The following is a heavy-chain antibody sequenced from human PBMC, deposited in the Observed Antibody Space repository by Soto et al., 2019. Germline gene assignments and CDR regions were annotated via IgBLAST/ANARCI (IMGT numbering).Heavy chain of an antibody. Sequence: QVQLQESGPGLVKPSQTLSLTCTVSGGSITSGGYYWSWIRQHPGKGLEWIGYIYYSGSAYYNPSRKSRVTIAVDTSKNQSSLKLSSVTAADTAVYYWARNISGGGADGFDIWGQGTMVTVSS. D-gene: IGHD2-15*01. CDR1: GGSITSGGYY. CDR2: IYYSGSA. J-gene: IGHJ3*02. CDR3: ARNISGGGADGFDI. V-gene: IGHV4-31*03.